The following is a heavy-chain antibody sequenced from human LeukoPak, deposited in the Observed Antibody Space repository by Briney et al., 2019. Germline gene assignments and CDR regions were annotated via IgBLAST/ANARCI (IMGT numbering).Heavy chain of an antibody. J-gene: IGHJ6*03. D-gene: IGHD6-13*01. CDR3: ARDTAYSSSWYGVAPYYYYYYMDV. CDR2: ISSSSSYI. CDR1: GFTFSSYS. Sequence: GGSLRLSRAASGFTFSSYSMNWVRQAPGKGLEWVSSISSSSSYIYYADSVKGRFTISRDNAKNSLYPQMNSLRAEDTAVYYCARDTAYSSSWYGVAPYYYYYYMDVWGKGTTVTVSS. V-gene: IGHV3-21*01.